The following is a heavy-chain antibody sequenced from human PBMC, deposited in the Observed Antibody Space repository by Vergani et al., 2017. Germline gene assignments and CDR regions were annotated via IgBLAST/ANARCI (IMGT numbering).Heavy chain of an antibody. V-gene: IGHV3-21*01. J-gene: IGHJ6*02. CDR1: GFTFSSYS. D-gene: IGHD3-10*01. Sequence: EVQLVESGGGLVKPGGSLRLSCAASGFTFSSYSMNWVRQAPGKGLEWVSSISSSSSYIYYADSVKGRFTISRDNAKNSLYLQMNSMRAEATAVYYCARGSYYGAGSHRTYYYGMDVWGQGTTVTVSS. CDR2: ISSSSSYI. CDR3: ARGSYYGAGSHRTYYYGMDV.